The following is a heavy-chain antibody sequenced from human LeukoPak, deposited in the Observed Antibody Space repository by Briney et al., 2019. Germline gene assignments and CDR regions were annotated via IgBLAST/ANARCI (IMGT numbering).Heavy chain of an antibody. CDR2: IKSKTDGGTT. V-gene: IGHV3-15*01. CDR1: GFTFSNAW. Sequence: PGGSLRLSCAASGFTFSNAWMSWVRQAPGKGLEWVGRIKSKTDGGTTDYAAPVKGRSTISRDDSKNTLYLQMNSLKTEDTAVYYCTRFIAAAGTVYWGQGTLVTVSS. D-gene: IGHD6-13*01. CDR3: TRFIAAAGTVY. J-gene: IGHJ4*02.